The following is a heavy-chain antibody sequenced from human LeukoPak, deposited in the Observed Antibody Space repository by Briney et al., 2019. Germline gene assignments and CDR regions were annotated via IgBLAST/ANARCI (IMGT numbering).Heavy chain of an antibody. V-gene: IGHV1-18*01. CDR2: VSAYNGDT. Sequence: ASVKVSCKASGYTFTSRGICWVRQAPGQGLEWMGWVSAYNGDTNYAQKFQGRVTMTTDTSTSTAYMELRSLRSDDTAVYYCARDAPQWRNAFDFWGHGTMVTVSS. CDR3: ARDAPQWRNAFDF. CDR1: GYTFTSRG. D-gene: IGHD6-19*01. J-gene: IGHJ3*01.